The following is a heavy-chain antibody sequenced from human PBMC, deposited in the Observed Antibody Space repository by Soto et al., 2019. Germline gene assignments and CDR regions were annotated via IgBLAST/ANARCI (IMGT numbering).Heavy chain of an antibody. Sequence: SETLSLTCTVSGGSISSYYWSWIRQPPGKGLEWIGYIYYSGSTNYNPSLKSRVTISVDTSKNQFSLKLSSVTAADTAVYYCARMQYQLLRTYYFDYWGQGTLVTVSS. J-gene: IGHJ4*02. D-gene: IGHD2-2*01. CDR2: IYYSGST. V-gene: IGHV4-59*01. CDR1: GGSISSYY. CDR3: ARMQYQLLRTYYFDY.